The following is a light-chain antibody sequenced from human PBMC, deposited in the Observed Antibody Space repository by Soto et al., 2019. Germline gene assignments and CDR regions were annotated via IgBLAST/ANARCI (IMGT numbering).Light chain of an antibody. CDR1: QSISGW. Sequence: DIQMTQSPSTLSASVGDRVTTTCRASQSISGWLAWYQQKPGKAPKLLIYQASSLQSGVPSRFSGSGSGTECTLTITSLQPDDFASYYCQHYTSYPVTFGGGPRVEIK. CDR3: QHYTSYPVT. CDR2: QAS. V-gene: IGKV1-5*03. J-gene: IGKJ4*01.